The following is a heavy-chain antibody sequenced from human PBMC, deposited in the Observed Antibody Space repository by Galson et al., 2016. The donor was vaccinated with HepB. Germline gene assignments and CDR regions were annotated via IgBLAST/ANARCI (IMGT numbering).Heavy chain of an antibody. Sequence: SVKVSCKASGDTFRSHTIIWVRQAPGQGLEWMGGIIPIFGPGDYAQKFQDRVAITADESTRTVYMELSSLRSEDTAVYYWARGITGDLGPRKDAFDTWGQGTMVTVSS. J-gene: IGHJ3*02. D-gene: IGHD1-14*01. V-gene: IGHV1-69*13. CDR2: IIPIFGPG. CDR1: GDTFRSHT. CDR3: ARGITGDLGPRKDAFDT.